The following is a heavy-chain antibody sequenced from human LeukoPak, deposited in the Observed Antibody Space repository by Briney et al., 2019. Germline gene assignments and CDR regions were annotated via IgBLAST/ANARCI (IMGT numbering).Heavy chain of an antibody. Sequence: GGSLRLSCAASGFTFSTYWMHWVRQAPGKGLVWVSRIDRDGSSTTYADSVKGRFAISRDNAKNTLYLQMNSLRAEDTAVYYCAIGWLQFGLGYWGQGTLVTVSS. D-gene: IGHD5-24*01. CDR2: IDRDGSST. J-gene: IGHJ4*02. V-gene: IGHV3-74*01. CDR3: AIGWLQFGLGY. CDR1: GFTFSTYW.